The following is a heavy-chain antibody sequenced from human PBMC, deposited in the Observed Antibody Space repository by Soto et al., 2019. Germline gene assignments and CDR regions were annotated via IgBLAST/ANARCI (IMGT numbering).Heavy chain of an antibody. J-gene: IGHJ5*02. CDR2: IYYSGST. V-gene: IGHV4-59*12. CDR1: VDSISSYY. Sequence: PSETLSLTCTVSVDSISSYYWGWIRQPPGKGLEWIGYIYYSGSTYYNPSLKSRVTISVDTSKNQFSLKLTSVTAADTAVYYCARSVFPWGQGTLVTVSS. CDR3: ARSVFP.